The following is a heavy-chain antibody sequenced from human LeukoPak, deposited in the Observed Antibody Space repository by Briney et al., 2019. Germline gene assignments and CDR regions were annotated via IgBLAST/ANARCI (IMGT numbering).Heavy chain of an antibody. Sequence: ASVKVSCKASGGTFSSYAISWVRQAPGQGLEWMGGIIPIFGTANYAQKFQGRVTITADESTSTAYMELSSLRSEDTAVYYCARGTSEAAAPVDYWGQGTLVTVSS. CDR2: IIPIFGTA. D-gene: IGHD6-25*01. CDR3: ARGTSEAAAPVDY. CDR1: GGTFSSYA. V-gene: IGHV1-69*13. J-gene: IGHJ4*02.